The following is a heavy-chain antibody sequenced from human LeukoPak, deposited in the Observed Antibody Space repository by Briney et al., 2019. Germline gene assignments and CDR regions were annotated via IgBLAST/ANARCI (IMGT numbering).Heavy chain of an antibody. J-gene: IGHJ6*03. Sequence: SETLSLTCTGSGGSISSYYWSWIRQPPAHGLEWIGDIYYSWSTNYKPSLKSRVTISVDTSKNQFSLKPSSVTAADTAVYYCARVSSSWYSYYYYYMDVWGKGTTVTISS. D-gene: IGHD6-13*01. CDR1: GGSISSYY. CDR2: IYYSWST. V-gene: IGHV4-59*12. CDR3: ARVSSSWYSYYYYYMDV.